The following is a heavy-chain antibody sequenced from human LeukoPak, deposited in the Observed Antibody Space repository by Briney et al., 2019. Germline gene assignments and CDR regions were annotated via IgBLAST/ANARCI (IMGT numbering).Heavy chain of an antibody. CDR3: ARRNRWELLDF. D-gene: IGHD1-26*01. V-gene: IGHV4-39*01. CDR1: GGSISSSSYF. Sequence: SETLSLTCTVSGGSISSSSYFWGWIRQPPGKGLEWVWRIYYSGNTYYNPSLKSRVTISLGPSKNQFPLKLGSVAAADTAVYYCARRNRWELLDFWGQGTLVTVSS. CDR2: IYYSGNT. J-gene: IGHJ4*02.